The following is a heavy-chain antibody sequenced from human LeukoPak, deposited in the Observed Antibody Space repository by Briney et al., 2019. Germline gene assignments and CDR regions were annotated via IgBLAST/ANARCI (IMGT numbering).Heavy chain of an antibody. CDR3: ARLDYGDPPTTDYYYYGMDV. CDR2: IIPIFGTA. D-gene: IGHD4-17*01. CDR1: GGTFGSYA. V-gene: IGHV1-69*13. Sequence: SVKVSCKASGGTFGSYAISWVRQAPGQGLEWMGGIIPIFGTANYAQKFQGRVTITADESTSTAYMELSSLRSEDTAVYYCARLDYGDPPTTDYYYYGMDVWGQGTTVTVSS. J-gene: IGHJ6*02.